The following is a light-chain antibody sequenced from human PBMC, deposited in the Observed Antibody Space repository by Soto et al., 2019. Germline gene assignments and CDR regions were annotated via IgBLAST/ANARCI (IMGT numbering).Light chain of an antibody. Sequence: QSALTQPRSVSGSPGQSVTISCTGTSSDVGRYKYVSWYQQNPGKAPKVMIYDVSERPSGVPDRFSGSKSGNTASLTISGLQAEDEAEYYCCSYGGSYTLVFGGGTKLTVL. V-gene: IGLV2-11*01. J-gene: IGLJ2*01. CDR1: SSDVGRYKY. CDR3: CSYGGSYTLV. CDR2: DVS.